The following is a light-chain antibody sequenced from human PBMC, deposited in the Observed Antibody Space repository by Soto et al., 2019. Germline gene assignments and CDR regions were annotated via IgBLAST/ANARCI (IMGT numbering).Light chain of an antibody. V-gene: IGKV1-5*03. J-gene: IGKJ1*01. CDR1: QSIDNL. Sequence: DIHVTQSPSTLSASVGDRVAITCRASQSIDNLLVWYQQKPGKAPKLLIYKASKLESGVPSGFSGSGSGTDFTLTINSLQPDEFATYYCQQYYIYPWTFGQGTKVEIK. CDR2: KAS. CDR3: QQYYIYPWT.